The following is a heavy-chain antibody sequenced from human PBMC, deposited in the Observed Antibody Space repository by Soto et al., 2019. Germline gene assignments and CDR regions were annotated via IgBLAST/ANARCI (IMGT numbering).Heavy chain of an antibody. Sequence: EVQLVESGGGLVKPGGSLRLSCAASGFTFSSYSMNWARQAPGKGLEWVSSISSSSSYIYYADSVKGRFTISRDNAKNSLYLQMNSLRAEDTAVYYCARSTTGYSSGWYRLDAFDIWGQGTMVTVSS. CDR1: GFTFSSYS. D-gene: IGHD6-19*01. CDR2: ISSSSSYI. V-gene: IGHV3-21*01. CDR3: ARSTTGYSSGWYRLDAFDI. J-gene: IGHJ3*02.